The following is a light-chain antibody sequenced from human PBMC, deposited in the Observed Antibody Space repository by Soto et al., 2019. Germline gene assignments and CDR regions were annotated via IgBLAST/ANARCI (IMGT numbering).Light chain of an antibody. V-gene: IGLV2-11*01. CDR2: HFT. J-gene: IGLJ1*01. CDR3: FSYAGDYGYI. CDR1: SSIVGAYDY. Sequence: QSALTQPHSVSGSPGQPVTTSSIGPSSIVGAYDYASWHQHHPGKVPKLIIHHFTPRPSGVPDRFSGSKSGNTASLTISGLQAEDEADYYCFSYAGDYGYIFGTGTKLTVL.